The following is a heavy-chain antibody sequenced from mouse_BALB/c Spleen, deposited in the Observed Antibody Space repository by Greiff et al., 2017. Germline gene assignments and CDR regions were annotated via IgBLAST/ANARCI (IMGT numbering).Heavy chain of an antibody. CDR3: ARWTTPTFFDY. D-gene: IGHD1-2*01. CDR2: ISSVSSTI. Sequence: EVKLVESGGGLVQPGGSRKLSCAASGFTFSSFGMHWVRQAPEKGLEWVAYISSVSSTIYYADTVKGRFTISRDNPKNTLFLQMTSLRSEDTAMYYCARWTTPTFFDYWGQGTTLTVSS. J-gene: IGHJ2*01. CDR1: GFTFSSFG. V-gene: IGHV5-17*02.